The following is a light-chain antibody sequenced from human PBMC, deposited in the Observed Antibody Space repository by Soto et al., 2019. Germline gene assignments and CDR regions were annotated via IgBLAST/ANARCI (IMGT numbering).Light chain of an antibody. CDR2: DAC. CDR3: QQRINLPLT. J-gene: IGKJ4*01. V-gene: IGKV3-11*01. CDR1: QSVSLY. Sequence: EIVLTQSPATLSLSAGARATLSCRARQSVSLYLAWYQQKPGQAPRLLIHDACNRATGIPARFSGSWSGTDFTLTISTLEHEDVAVYFWQQRINLPLTFGGGIEVEIK.